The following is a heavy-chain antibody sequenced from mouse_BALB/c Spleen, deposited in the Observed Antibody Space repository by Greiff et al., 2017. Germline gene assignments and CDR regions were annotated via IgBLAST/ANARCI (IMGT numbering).Heavy chain of an antibody. CDR1: GFTFSSFG. V-gene: IGHV5-17*02. CDR2: ISSGSSTI. CDR3: ARLGDGYYAMDY. Sequence: EVQVVESGGGLVQPGGSRKLSCAASGFTFSSFGMHWVRQAPEKGLEWVAYISSGSSTIYYADTVKGRFTISRDNPKNTLFLQMTSLRSEDTAMYYCARLGDGYYAMDYWGQGTSVTVSS. D-gene: IGHD2-3*01. J-gene: IGHJ4*01.